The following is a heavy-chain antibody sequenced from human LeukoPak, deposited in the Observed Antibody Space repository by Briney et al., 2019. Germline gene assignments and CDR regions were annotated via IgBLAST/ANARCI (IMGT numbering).Heavy chain of an antibody. Sequence: PSETLSLTCTGSGGSMSSYYWSWIRQPPGKGLEWIGYIYYTGSTKYNPSLKSRVTISVDTSKNPFSLKLSSVTAADTAVYYCARPYSSSWYTLFGYWGQGTLVTVSS. CDR3: ARPYSSSWYTLFGY. V-gene: IGHV4-59*01. D-gene: IGHD6-13*01. CDR1: GGSMSSYY. CDR2: IYYTGST. J-gene: IGHJ4*02.